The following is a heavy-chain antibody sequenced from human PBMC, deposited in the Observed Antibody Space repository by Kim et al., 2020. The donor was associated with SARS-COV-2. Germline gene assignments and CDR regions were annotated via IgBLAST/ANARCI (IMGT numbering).Heavy chain of an antibody. D-gene: IGHD4-17*01. Sequence: ASVKVSCTTSGYTFTAYYLHWVRQAPGQGLEWVGRINPNSGGTNSPRNFRGRVTMTRDASISTAYMELTNLTSDDTAVYYCVRGWDYGYFWGQGTLVTVSS. CDR2: INPNSGGT. V-gene: IGHV1-2*06. J-gene: IGHJ4*02. CDR1: GYTFTAYY. CDR3: VRGWDYGYF.